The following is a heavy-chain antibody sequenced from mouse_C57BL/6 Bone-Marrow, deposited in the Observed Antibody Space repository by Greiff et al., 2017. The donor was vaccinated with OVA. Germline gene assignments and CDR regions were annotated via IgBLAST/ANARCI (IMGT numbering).Heavy chain of an antibody. V-gene: IGHV1-64*01. CDR2: IHPNSGST. J-gene: IGHJ4*01. Sequence: QVQLQQPGAELVKPGASVKLSCKASGYTFTSYWMHWVKQRPGQGLEWIGMIHPNSGSTNYNEKFKSKATLTVDKSSSTAYMQLSSLTSEDSAVYYCAREDGSSYGYAMDYWGQGTSVTVSS. CDR3: AREDGSSYGYAMDY. CDR1: GYTFTSYW. D-gene: IGHD1-1*01.